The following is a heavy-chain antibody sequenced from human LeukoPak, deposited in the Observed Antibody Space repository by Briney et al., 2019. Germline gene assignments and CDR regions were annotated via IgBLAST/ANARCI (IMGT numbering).Heavy chain of an antibody. CDR2: ISSSGSTI. V-gene: IGHV3-48*03. CDR3: ARERGWSGYAGGWFDP. Sequence: GGSLRLSCAASGFTFSSYEMNWVRQAPGKGLEWVSYISSSGSTIYYADSVKGRFTISRDNAKNSLYLQMNSLRAEDTAVYYCARERGWSGYAGGWFDPWGQGTLVTVSS. D-gene: IGHD5-12*01. J-gene: IGHJ5*02. CDR1: GFTFSSYE.